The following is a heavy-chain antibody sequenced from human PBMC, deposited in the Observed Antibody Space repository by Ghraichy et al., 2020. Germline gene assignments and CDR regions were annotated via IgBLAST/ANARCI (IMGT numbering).Heavy chain of an antibody. CDR1: GDTFSSYA. Sequence: SVKVSCKSSGDTFSSYAINWVRQAPGQGLEWMGGIIPVFGTTNYAQNFQGRVTITADESTSTAYMELSSLRSEDTAVYYCAREGHDYGDYGGFDIWGRGTKVTVSS. J-gene: IGHJ3*02. V-gene: IGHV1-69*13. CDR2: IIPVFGTT. D-gene: IGHD4-17*01. CDR3: AREGHDYGDYGGFDI.